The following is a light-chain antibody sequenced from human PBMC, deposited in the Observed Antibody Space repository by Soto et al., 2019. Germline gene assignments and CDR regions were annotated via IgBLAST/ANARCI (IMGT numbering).Light chain of an antibody. V-gene: IGLV2-23*02. J-gene: IGLJ2*01. CDR2: GVS. CDR1: SSDFGFYNH. CDR3: CSYAGSRSHVV. Sequence: QSALTQPASVSGSPGQWVTISCSGTSSDFGFYNHVSWYHHHPGKAPKLMIYGVSKRPSGVSNRFSGSKSGNTASLTISGLQAEDEADYYCCSYAGSRSHVVFGGGTQLTVL.